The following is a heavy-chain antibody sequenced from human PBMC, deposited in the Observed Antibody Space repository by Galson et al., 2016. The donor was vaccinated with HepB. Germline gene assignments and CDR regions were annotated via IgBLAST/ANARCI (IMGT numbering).Heavy chain of an antibody. CDR1: GYTFTSYD. J-gene: IGHJ5*02. CDR2: MNPNSGNT. Sequence: SVKVSCKASGYTFTSYDINWVRQGTGQGLEWMGRMNPNSGNTGYAQKFQGRVTMTRNTSISTAYMEWSSLRSEYTAVYYCARGPPFTIFSRWVWFDPWGQGTLVTVSS. V-gene: IGHV1-8*01. D-gene: IGHD3-9*01. CDR3: ARGPPFTIFSRWVWFDP.